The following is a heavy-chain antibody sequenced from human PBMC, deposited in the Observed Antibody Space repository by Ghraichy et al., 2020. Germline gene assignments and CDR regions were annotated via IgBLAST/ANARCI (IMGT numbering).Heavy chain of an antibody. V-gene: IGHV3-74*01. CDR1: GFSLTDSW. J-gene: IGHJ4*02. Sequence: GGSLRLSCAASGFSLTDSWMYWVRQVPGKALVWVSHLSPAANIINYVESVRGRFTISRDTAKNTLFLQMDSLRVDDTAMYYCARGEFGLVDWGRGTLVTVSA. D-gene: IGHD3/OR15-3a*01. CDR3: ARGEFGLVD. CDR2: LSPAANII.